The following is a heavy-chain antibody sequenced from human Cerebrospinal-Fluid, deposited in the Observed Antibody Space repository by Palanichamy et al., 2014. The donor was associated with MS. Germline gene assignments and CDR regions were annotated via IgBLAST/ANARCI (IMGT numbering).Heavy chain of an antibody. CDR1: GGSISGGGYS. CDR2: IFDNGNT. D-gene: IGHD3/OR15-3a*01. CDR3: ARVHRGWTGYFGVRREPSHYGLDV. Sequence: QVKLQQSGPGLVKPSQTLSLTCAVSGGSISGGGYSWSWIRQPPGKGLEWIGYIFDNGNTYYNLSLKSRVAISIDTSKNQFSLKLSSVTAADTAVYYYARVHRGWTGYFGVRREPSHYGLDVWGQGTTVTVSS. V-gene: IGHV4-30-4*07. J-gene: IGHJ6*02.